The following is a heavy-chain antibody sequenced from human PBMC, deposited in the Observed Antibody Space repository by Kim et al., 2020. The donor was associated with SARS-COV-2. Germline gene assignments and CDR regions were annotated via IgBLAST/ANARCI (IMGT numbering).Heavy chain of an antibody. CDR1: GFTVSDHY. CDR2: IHTDGTT. CDR3: RRGHWGDSPS. D-gene: IGHD2-21*02. J-gene: IGHJ4*02. Sequence: GGSLRLSCAAAGFTVSDHYLSWVRQAPGKGLEWISMIHTDGTTYYADSVMGRFTISRDTSKNTLYLQMNNLRAEDTAVYYCRRGHWGDSPSGGQGTRITIPS. V-gene: IGHV3-53*01.